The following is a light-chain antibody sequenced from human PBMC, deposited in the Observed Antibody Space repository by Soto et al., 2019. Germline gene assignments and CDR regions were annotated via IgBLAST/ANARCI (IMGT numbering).Light chain of an antibody. Sequence: EIVMTQSPATLSVSPGERATLSCRASQSVDSKLAWYQQKPGQAPRLLIYGASTRATGLPARFSGSGSGTEFTLTISSLQFEDFAVYYCQQYNNWPPWTFGQGTKVEI. CDR2: GAS. CDR3: QQYNNWPPWT. V-gene: IGKV3-15*01. CDR1: QSVDSK. J-gene: IGKJ1*01.